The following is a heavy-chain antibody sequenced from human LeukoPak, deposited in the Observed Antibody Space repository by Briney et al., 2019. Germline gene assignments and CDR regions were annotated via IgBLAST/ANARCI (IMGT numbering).Heavy chain of an antibody. V-gene: IGHV3-21*01. Sequence: GGPVSLPCAPSGFPFSSYSMNWVRRSRGKGLEGVSSISSSSSYIYYADSVKGRFTISRDNAKNSLYLQMNSLRAEDTAVYYCARGEGSGSYPPHFDYWGQGTLVTVSS. J-gene: IGHJ4*02. CDR3: ARGEGSGSYPPHFDY. D-gene: IGHD3-10*01. CDR2: ISSSSSYI. CDR1: GFPFSSYS.